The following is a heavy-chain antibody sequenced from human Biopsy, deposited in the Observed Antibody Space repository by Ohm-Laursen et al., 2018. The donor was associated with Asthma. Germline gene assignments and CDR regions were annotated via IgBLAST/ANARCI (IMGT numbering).Heavy chain of an antibody. CDR3: ARAVDYSHYYGIDV. V-gene: IGHV1-18*01. CDR2: ISVYNGNT. Sequence: ASVKVSCKASGYTFNSVGITWVRQAPGQGLEWMGWISVYNGNTKVAQKLKDRVTMITDTSTSTAYMELRSLRSDDTAVYFCARAVDYSHYYGIDVWGQGTTVTVS. J-gene: IGHJ6*02. CDR1: GYTFNSVG. D-gene: IGHD3-10*01.